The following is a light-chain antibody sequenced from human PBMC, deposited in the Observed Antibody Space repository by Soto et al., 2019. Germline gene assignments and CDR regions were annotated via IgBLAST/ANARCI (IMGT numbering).Light chain of an antibody. V-gene: IGKV1-5*01. CDR1: QSISDR. CDR3: QHYGYVWT. J-gene: IGKJ1*01. CDR2: DAS. Sequence: DLQMTQSPSTLSASLGDRVTITCRASQSISDRLAWYQHKPGEAPKVLIFDASRLEAGVPSRFSGSGSGTEFSLTIISLQPDDLGTYYCQHYGYVWTCGQGTKVEI.